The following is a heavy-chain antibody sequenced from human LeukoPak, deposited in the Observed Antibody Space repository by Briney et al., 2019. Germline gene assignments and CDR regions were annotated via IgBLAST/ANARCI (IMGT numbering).Heavy chain of an antibody. CDR3: ARGRVGATQDY. Sequence: PVGSLRLSCAASGFTFSSYWMHWVRQAPGKGLVWVSRINSDGSSTSYADSVKGRFTISRDNAKNTLYLQMNSLRAENTAVYYCARGRVGATQDYWGQGTLVTVSS. CDR2: INSDGSST. D-gene: IGHD1-26*01. CDR1: GFTFSSYW. V-gene: IGHV3-74*01. J-gene: IGHJ4*02.